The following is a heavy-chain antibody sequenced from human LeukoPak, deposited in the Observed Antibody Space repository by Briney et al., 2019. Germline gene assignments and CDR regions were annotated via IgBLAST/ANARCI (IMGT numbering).Heavy chain of an antibody. Sequence: SETLSLTCTVSGGSISSYYWSWIRQPPGKGLEWIGYIYYSGSTNYNPSLKSRVTISVDTSKNQFSLKLSSVTAADTAVYYCAGVLVAYGDYVGFVSPYGVDVWGQGTTVTVSS. J-gene: IGHJ6*02. CDR3: AGVLVAYGDYVGFVSPYGVDV. CDR1: GGSISSYY. V-gene: IGHV4-59*01. CDR2: IYYSGST. D-gene: IGHD4-17*01.